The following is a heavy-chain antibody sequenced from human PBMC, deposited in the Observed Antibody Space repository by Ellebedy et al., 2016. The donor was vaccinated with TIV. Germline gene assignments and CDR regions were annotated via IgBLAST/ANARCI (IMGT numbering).Heavy chain of an antibody. Sequence: MPSETLSLTCAVFGDSISRSNYYWVWIRPPPGKGLEWIGSLYYSGSTYYNPSLKSRVTISVDTSRNQFSLNLSSVTAADTAVYYCARLNWNYEEDYWGQGTLVTVSS. V-gene: IGHV4-39*01. CDR3: ARLNWNYEEDY. CDR1: GDSISRSNYY. D-gene: IGHD1-7*01. J-gene: IGHJ4*02. CDR2: LYYSGST.